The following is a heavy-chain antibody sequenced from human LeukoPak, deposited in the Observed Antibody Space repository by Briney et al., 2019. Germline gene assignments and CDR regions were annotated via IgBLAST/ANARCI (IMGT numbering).Heavy chain of an antibody. V-gene: IGHV4-28*03. J-gene: IGHJ4*02. CDR3: ARDRRYYDSSAYIRGFDY. CDR1: GYSISSSNW. Sequence: SETLSLTCAVSGYSISSSNWWGWIRQPPGKGLEWIGYIYYSGSIYYNPSLKSRVTMSVDTSKNQFSLKLSSVTAADTAVYYCARDRRYYDSSAYIRGFDYWGQGTLVTVSS. CDR2: IYYSGSI. D-gene: IGHD3-22*01.